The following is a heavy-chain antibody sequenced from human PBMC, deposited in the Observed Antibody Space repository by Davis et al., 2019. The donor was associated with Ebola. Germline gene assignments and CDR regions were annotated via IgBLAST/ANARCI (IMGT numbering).Heavy chain of an antibody. CDR3: ARDRDPGSGSYLSAYFDY. Sequence: ASVKVSCKASGYTFTGYYMHWVRQAPGQGLEWMGWINPNSGGTNYAQKFQGRVTMTRDTSISTAYMELRSLRSDDTAVYYCARDRDPGSGSYLSAYFDYWGQGTLVTVSS. D-gene: IGHD1-26*01. J-gene: IGHJ4*02. V-gene: IGHV1-2*02. CDR2: INPNSGGT. CDR1: GYTFTGYY.